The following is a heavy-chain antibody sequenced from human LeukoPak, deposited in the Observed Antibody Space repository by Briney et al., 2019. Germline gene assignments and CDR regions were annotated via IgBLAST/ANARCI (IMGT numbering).Heavy chain of an antibody. CDR1: GDSVSSNSAA. CDR2: TYYRSKWYN. Sequence: SQTLSLTCAISGDSVSSNSAAWNWIRQSPSRGLEWLGRTYYRSKWYNDYAVSVKSRITINPDTSKNQFSLKLSSVTAADTAVYYCARSSLNLGYFDWLSYTGNFDYWGQGTLVTVSS. CDR3: ARSSLNLGYFDWLSYTGNFDY. D-gene: IGHD3-9*01. J-gene: IGHJ4*02. V-gene: IGHV6-1*01.